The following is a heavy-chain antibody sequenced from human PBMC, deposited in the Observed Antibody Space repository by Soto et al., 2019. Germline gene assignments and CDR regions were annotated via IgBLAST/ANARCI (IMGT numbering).Heavy chain of an antibody. J-gene: IGHJ4*02. D-gene: IGHD3-16*02. CDR1: GYTFTSYG. V-gene: IGHV1-18*01. CDR2: ISAYNGNT. Sequence: ASVKVSCKASGYTFTSYGISWVRQAPGQGLEWMGWISAYNGNTNYAQKLQGRVTMTTDTSTSTAYMELRSLRSDDTAVYYCARDLDVPPPMITFGGVIVFDYWGQGTLVTSPQ. CDR3: ARDLDVPPPMITFGGVIVFDY.